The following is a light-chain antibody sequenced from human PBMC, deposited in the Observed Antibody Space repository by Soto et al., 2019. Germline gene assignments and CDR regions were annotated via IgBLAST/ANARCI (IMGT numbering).Light chain of an antibody. CDR1: QSISNS. CDR2: KAS. V-gene: IGKV1-5*03. J-gene: IGKJ5*01. Sequence: DIQMTPSPSTLSASVRDRVTITCRASQSISNSLAWYQQRPGKAPKLLIYKASSLETGVPSRFSGSGSGTEFTLTISSLQPDDFATYYCQQYNSDWNTFGQGTRLEIK. CDR3: QQYNSDWNT.